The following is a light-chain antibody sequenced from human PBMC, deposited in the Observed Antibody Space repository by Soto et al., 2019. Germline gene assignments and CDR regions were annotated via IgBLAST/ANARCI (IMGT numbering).Light chain of an antibody. CDR3: QRYDSAPYT. CDR1: QGISNY. Sequence: DIQMTQSPSSLSTSVGDRVTITCRASQGISNYLAWYQRKPGNVPKLLIYAASTLQSGVPPRFSGSGSGTDFTLTISSLQTEDVATYYCQRYDSAPYTFGQGTKLEIK. V-gene: IGKV1-27*01. CDR2: AAS. J-gene: IGKJ2*01.